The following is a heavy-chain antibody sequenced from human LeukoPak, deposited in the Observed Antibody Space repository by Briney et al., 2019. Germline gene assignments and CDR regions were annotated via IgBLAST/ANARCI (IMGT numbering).Heavy chain of an antibody. D-gene: IGHD3-10*01. CDR3: ARGSGYAPYYYYGMDV. J-gene: IGHJ6*02. CDR1: GGSFSGYY. Sequence: SETLSLTCAVYGGSFSGYYWSWIRQPPGKGLEWIGEINHSGSTNYNPSLKSRVTISVDTSKYQFSLKLSSVTAADTAVYYCARGSGYAPYYYYGMDVWGQGTTVTVSS. CDR2: INHSGST. V-gene: IGHV4-34*01.